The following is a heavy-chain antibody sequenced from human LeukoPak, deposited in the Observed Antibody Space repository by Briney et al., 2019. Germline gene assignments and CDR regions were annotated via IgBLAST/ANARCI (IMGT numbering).Heavy chain of an antibody. CDR1: GGSFSGYY. CDR3: ARDLSFDWFPYYFDY. Sequence: SETLSLTCAVYGGSFSGYYWSWIRQPPGKGLEWIGEINHSGSTNYNPSLKSRVTISVDTSKNQFSLKVSSVTAADTAIYYCARDLSFDWFPYYFDYWGQGILVTVSS. J-gene: IGHJ4*02. V-gene: IGHV4-34*01. D-gene: IGHD3-9*01. CDR2: INHSGST.